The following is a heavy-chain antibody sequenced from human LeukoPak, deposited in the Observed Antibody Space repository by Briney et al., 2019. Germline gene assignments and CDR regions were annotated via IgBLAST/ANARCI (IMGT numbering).Heavy chain of an antibody. D-gene: IGHD3-3*01. CDR2: INHSGST. J-gene: IGHJ4*02. Sequence: SETLSLTCAVYGGSFSGYYWSWIRQPPGKGLEWIGEINHSGSTNYNPSLKSRVTISVDTSKNQFSLKLSSVTAADTAVYYCARGPRTRVFWSGYYMTDYWGQGTLVTVSS. CDR1: GGSFSGYY. CDR3: ARGPRTRVFWSGYYMTDY. V-gene: IGHV4-34*01.